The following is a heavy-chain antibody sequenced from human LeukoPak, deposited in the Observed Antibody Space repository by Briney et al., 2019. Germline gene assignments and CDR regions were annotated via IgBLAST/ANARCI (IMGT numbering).Heavy chain of an antibody. Sequence: SVKVSCKASGCTFSSYAISWVRQAPGQGLEWMGGIIPIFGTANYAQKFQGRVTITRDESMSTAYMELTSLRSEDTAVYYCAIRRTHNWFDPWGEEPLVSVSS. V-gene: IGHV1-69*05. CDR2: IIPIFGTA. D-gene: IGHD1-14*01. J-gene: IGHJ5*02. CDR3: AIRRTHNWFDP. CDR1: GCTFSSYA.